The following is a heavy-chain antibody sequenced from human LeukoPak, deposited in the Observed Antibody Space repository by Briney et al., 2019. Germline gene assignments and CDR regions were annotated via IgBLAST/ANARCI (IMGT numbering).Heavy chain of an antibody. J-gene: IGHJ6*03. CDR1: GYTLTELS. CDR2: FDPEDGET. Sequence: ASVKVSCKVSGYTLTELSMHWVRQAPGKGLEWMGGFDPEDGETIYAQKFQGRVTMTEDTSTDTAYMELSSLRSEDTAVYYCATLTGVPAAISVHYYYYYMDVWGKGTTVTVSS. V-gene: IGHV1-24*01. CDR3: ATLTGVPAAISVHYYYYYMDV. D-gene: IGHD2-2*02.